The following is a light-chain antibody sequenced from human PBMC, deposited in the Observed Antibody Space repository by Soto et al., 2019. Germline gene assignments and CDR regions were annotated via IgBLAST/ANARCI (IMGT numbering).Light chain of an antibody. J-gene: IGKJ2*01. CDR1: QSVSSSY. CDR3: QQYGALPYT. CDR2: AAS. Sequence: DIVLTQSPGTLSLSPGERATLSCRASQSVSSSYFAWYQQKPGQAPRLLIYAASRRASGIPDRFSGSGSGTDFTLTINRLEHEDFAVYYCQQYGALPYTFGQGTKLEIK. V-gene: IGKV3-20*01.